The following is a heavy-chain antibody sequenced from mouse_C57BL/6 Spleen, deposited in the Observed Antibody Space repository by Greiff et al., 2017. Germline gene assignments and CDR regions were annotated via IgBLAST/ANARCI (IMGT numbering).Heavy chain of an antibody. CDR3: ARGRYYDYDVFAY. D-gene: IGHD2-4*01. CDR1: GYAFTNYL. Sequence: VQLQQSGAELVRPGTSVKVSCKASGYAFTNYLIAWVKQRPGQGLEWIGVINPGSGGTNYNEKFKGKATLTADKSSSTAYMQLSSLTSEDSAVYFCARGRYYDYDVFAYWGQGTLVTVSA. V-gene: IGHV1-54*01. CDR2: INPGSGGT. J-gene: IGHJ3*01.